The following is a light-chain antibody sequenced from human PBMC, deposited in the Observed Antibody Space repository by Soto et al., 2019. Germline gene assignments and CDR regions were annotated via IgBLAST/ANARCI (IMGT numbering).Light chain of an antibody. CDR1: QSLVYVDGNTY. J-gene: IGKJ1*01. CDR3: MQGTHWPWT. Sequence: DVVMTQSPLSLPVTLGQPASISCRSSQSLVYVDGNTYLIWFHQRPGQSPRRLIYKVSNRDSGVPDRFSGSGSGTDFTLKISRVEAEDVGVYYCMQGTHWPWTFGQGTKVEIK. CDR2: KVS. V-gene: IGKV2-30*01.